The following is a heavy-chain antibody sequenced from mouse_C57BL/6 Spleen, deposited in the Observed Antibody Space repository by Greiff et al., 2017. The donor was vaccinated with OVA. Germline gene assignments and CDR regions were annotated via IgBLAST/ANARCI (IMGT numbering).Heavy chain of an antibody. D-gene: IGHD2-4*01. V-gene: IGHV3-6*01. CDR3: ARERLRRFWYFDV. Sequence: EVHLVESGPGLVKPSQSLSLTCSVTGYSITSGYYWNWIRQFPGNKLEWMGYISYDGSNNYNPSLKNRISITRDTSKNQFFLKLNSVTTEDTATYYCARERLRRFWYFDVWGTGTTVTVSS. CDR2: ISYDGSN. CDR1: GYSITSGYY. J-gene: IGHJ1*03.